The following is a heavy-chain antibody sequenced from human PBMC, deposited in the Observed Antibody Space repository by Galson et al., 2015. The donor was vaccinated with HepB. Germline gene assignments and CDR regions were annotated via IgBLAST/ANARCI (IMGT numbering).Heavy chain of an antibody. Sequence: SLRLSCAASGFTFSNYPMSWVRQAPGKGLEWVCSVSGTTGITNYADSVKGRFTIARDKSKNTLELQMNSLRVEDTAIHYCAKGPDGRILVTDVSYWGQGTLVTVSS. CDR2: VSGTTGIT. D-gene: IGHD2-21*02. J-gene: IGHJ4*02. CDR3: AKGPDGRILVTDVSY. V-gene: IGHV3-23*01. CDR1: GFTFSNYP.